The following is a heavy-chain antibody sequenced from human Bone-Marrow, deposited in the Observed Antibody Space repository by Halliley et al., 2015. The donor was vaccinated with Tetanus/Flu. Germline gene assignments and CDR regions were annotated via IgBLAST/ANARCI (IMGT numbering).Heavy chain of an antibody. V-gene: IGHV3-21*01. CDR3: ASEAVAGTPWFDP. Sequence: LEWVSSISSSSSHIHYADSVKGRFTISRDNARNSLFLQMNSLRAEDTAVYYYASEAVAGTPWFDPWGQGTLVTVSS. J-gene: IGHJ5*02. D-gene: IGHD6-19*01. CDR2: ISSSSSHI.